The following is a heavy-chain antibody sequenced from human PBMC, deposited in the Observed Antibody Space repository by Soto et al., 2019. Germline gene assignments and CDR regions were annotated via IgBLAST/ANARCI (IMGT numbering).Heavy chain of an antibody. Sequence: ASVKVSCKASGYTFTSYYMHWVRQAPGQGLEWMGIINPSGGSASYAQKFQGRVTMTRDTSTSTVYMELSSLRSEDTAVYYCARAGFPLIQADIVLMVYARLFDYWGQATLVTVSS. CDR2: INPSGGSA. D-gene: IGHD2-8*01. J-gene: IGHJ4*02. CDR3: ARAGFPLIQADIVLMVYARLFDY. V-gene: IGHV1-46*01. CDR1: GYTFTSYY.